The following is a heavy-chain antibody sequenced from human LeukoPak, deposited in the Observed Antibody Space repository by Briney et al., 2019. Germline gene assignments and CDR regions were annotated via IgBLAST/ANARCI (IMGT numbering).Heavy chain of an antibody. CDR3: ARGRPYGDYAFYY. D-gene: IGHD4-17*01. J-gene: IGHJ4*02. CDR2: RIPIVGTA. Sequence: SVTVSCKASAGTFSSYDISLLRQAPGPGLEWVGRRIPIVGTAHYAQKFQGRVTITTDESTSTAYNEQSSLRSEDTAVYYCARGRPYGDYAFYYWGQGTLVTVSS. V-gene: IGHV1-69*05. CDR1: AGTFSSYD.